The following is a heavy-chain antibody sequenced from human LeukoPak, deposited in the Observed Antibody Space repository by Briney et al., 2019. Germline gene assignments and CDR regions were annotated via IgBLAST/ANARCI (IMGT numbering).Heavy chain of an antibody. V-gene: IGHV3-23*01. CDR1: GFTFCNNA. J-gene: IGHJ5*02. CDR2: ISGSGDST. Sequence: GGALRLSCAASGFTFCNNAMSWGRPAPGQGGGWGSRISGSGDSTYYADSVKGRFTISRGNSKNTLYLQMNSLRAEDTAVYYCAKGDSSGWYESNWFDPWGQGTLVTVSS. D-gene: IGHD6-19*01. CDR3: AKGDSSGWYESNWFDP.